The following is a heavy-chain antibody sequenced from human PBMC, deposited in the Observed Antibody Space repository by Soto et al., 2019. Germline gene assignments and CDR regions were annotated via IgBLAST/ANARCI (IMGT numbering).Heavy chain of an antibody. Sequence: EVQVLESGGGFVQPGGSLRLSCAASGFTLSDYAMTWVRQGPGKGLEWVSAISGSGDSTYYTDSVKGRFTISRDNSKNTLYLEMNGRRAADTSVYDCAKDFLHVWGQDYYGGMDVWCQGTTVTVSS. CDR2: ISGSGDST. V-gene: IGHV3-23*01. CDR3: AKDFLHVWGQDYYGGMDV. D-gene: IGHD7-27*01. CDR1: GFTLSDYA. J-gene: IGHJ6*02.